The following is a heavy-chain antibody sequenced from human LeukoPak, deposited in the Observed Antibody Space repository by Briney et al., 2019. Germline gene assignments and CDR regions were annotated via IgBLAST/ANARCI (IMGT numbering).Heavy chain of an antibody. V-gene: IGHV3-21*01. CDR2: ISSSSSYI. Sequence: PGGSLRLSCAASGFTFSSYSMTWVRQAPGKGLEWVSSISSSSSYIYYADSVKGRFTISRDNAKNSLYLQMNSLRAEDTAVYYCARDFRYYDSSGYYELLDYWGQGTLVTVSS. CDR3: ARDFRYYDSSGYYELLDY. D-gene: IGHD3-22*01. CDR1: GFTFSSYS. J-gene: IGHJ4*02.